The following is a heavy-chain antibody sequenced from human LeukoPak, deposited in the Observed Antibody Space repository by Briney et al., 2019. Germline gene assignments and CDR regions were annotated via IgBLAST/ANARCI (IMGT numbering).Heavy chain of an antibody. CDR2: INKDGTEK. Sequence: GGSLRLSCAASEFTSSAFWMAWVRRPPGKGLEWVANINKDGTEKEYVDSVKGRFSIFRDNAKNSVFLQMNSLRAEDTAVYYCAIFAGAVPGNLLLWGKGTTVIVSA. CDR3: AIFAGAVPGNLLL. J-gene: IGHJ6*04. CDR1: EFTSSAFW. V-gene: IGHV3-7*01. D-gene: IGHD2-8*02.